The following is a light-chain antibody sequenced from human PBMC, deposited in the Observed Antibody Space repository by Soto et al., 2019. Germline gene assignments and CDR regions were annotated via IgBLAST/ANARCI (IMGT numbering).Light chain of an antibody. J-gene: IGLJ1*01. CDR2: DVN. Sequence: ALTQPRSVSGSPGQSVTISCTRTSSDVDNYNNVSWYQQHPGKAPKLLIYDVNKRPSGVPYRFSGSKSGNTASLTISGLQAGDEADYYCCSYAGTYTRVFGTGTKVTVL. V-gene: IGLV2-11*01. CDR3: CSYAGTYTRV. CDR1: SSDVDNYNN.